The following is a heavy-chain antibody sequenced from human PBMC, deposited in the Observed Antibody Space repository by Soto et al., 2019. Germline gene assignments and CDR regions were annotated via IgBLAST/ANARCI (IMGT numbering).Heavy chain of an antibody. CDR2: INPSGGST. D-gene: IGHD3-22*01. J-gene: IGHJ6*02. V-gene: IGHV1-46*01. CDR3: ARERPPYYYDSSGAYYYYYGMHV. Sequence: ASVKVSCKASGYTFTSYYMHWVRQAPGQGLEWMGIINPSGGSTSYAQKFQGRVTMTRDTSTSTVYMELSSLRSEDTAVYYCARERPPYYYDSSGAYYYYYGMHVWGQGTTVTVSS. CDR1: GYTFTSYY.